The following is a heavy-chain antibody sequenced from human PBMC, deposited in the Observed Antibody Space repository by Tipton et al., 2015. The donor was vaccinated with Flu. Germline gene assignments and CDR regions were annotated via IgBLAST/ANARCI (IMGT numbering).Heavy chain of an antibody. D-gene: IGHD5-18*01. CDR1: GYTFTSYG. V-gene: IGHV1-18*04. J-gene: IGHJ6*03. CDR3: ARVPYSYGLYNYYYMVV. Sequence: QSGAEVKKPGASVKVSCKASGYTFTSYGISWVRQAPGQGLEWMGWISAYNGNTNYAQKLQGRVTMTTDTSTSTAYMELRSLRSDDTAVYYCARVPYSYGLYNYYYMVVWGKGTTVTVS. CDR2: ISAYNGNT.